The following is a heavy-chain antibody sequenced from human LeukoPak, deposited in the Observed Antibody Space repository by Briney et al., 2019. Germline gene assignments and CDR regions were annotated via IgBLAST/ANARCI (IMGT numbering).Heavy chain of an antibody. J-gene: IGHJ5*01. D-gene: IGHD2-15*01. V-gene: IGHV1-2*02. Sequence: GASVKVSCKTSGYTFTSYYMHWVRQAPGQGLEWMGWINPNSGVTKYAQKFQGRVAMTRDTSISTAYLELNRLSSDDSAVFYCARQADNNWFDSWGQGTLVTVSS. CDR2: INPNSGVT. CDR1: GYTFTSYY. CDR3: ARQADNNWFDS.